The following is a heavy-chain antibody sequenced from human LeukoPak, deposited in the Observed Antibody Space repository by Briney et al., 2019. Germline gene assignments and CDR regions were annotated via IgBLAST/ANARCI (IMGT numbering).Heavy chain of an antibody. J-gene: IGHJ4*02. CDR3: ASQALVGATLGGVDY. CDR1: GGSFSGYY. Sequence: SETLSLTCAVYGGSFSGYYWSWNRQPPGKGLEWIGEINHSGSTNYNPSLKSRVTISVDTSKNQFSLKLSSVTAADTAVYYCASQALVGATLGGVDYWGQGTLVTVSS. D-gene: IGHD1-26*01. V-gene: IGHV4-34*01. CDR2: INHSGST.